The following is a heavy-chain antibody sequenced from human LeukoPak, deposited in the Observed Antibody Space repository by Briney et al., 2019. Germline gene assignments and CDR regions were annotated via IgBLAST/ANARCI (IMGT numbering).Heavy chain of an antibody. CDR3: AKHYYDSSGYYYYYMDV. CDR1: GFTFSSYG. D-gene: IGHD3-22*01. CDR2: ISGSGGTT. J-gene: IGHJ6*03. V-gene: IGHV3-23*01. Sequence: GGSLRLSCAASGFTFSSYGMTWVRQAPGKGLEWVSTISGSGGTTFYVDSLKGRFTISRDNSKNTLYLQMNSLRAEDTAVYYCAKHYYDSSGYYYYYMDVWGKGTTVTVSS.